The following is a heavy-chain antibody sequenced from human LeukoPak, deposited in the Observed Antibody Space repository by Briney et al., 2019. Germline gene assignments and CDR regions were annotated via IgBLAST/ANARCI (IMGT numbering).Heavy chain of an antibody. J-gene: IGHJ4*02. CDR3: ARDPLRLLLFDY. D-gene: IGHD3-22*01. CDR1: GFTFSSCS. Sequence: GGSLRLSCAASGFTFSSCSMNWVRQAPGKGLEWVSSISSSSSYIYYADSVKGRFTISRDNAKNSLYLQMNSLRAEDTAVYYCARDPLRLLLFDYWGQGTLVTVSS. V-gene: IGHV3-21*01. CDR2: ISSSSSYI.